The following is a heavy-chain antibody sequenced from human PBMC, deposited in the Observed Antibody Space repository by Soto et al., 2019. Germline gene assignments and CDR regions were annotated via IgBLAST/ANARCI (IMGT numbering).Heavy chain of an antibody. D-gene: IGHD3-3*01. J-gene: IGHJ4*02. CDR3: AKDQAGVALYYFDY. V-gene: IGHV3-23*01. Sequence: LRLSCAASGFTFTNYAMSWVRQAPGKGLEWVSAISSSGGSTYYADSVKGRFTISRDNSKYRLYLQMNSLRAEDTAVYYCAKDQAGVALYYFDYWGQGTPVTVSS. CDR1: GFTFTNYA. CDR2: ISSSGGST.